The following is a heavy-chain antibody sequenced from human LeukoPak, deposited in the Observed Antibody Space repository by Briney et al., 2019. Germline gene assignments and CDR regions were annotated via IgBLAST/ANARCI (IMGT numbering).Heavy chain of an antibody. CDR3: ASCSTSCYSVDY. D-gene: IGHD2-2*01. CDR2: ISGSGGST. V-gene: IGHV3-23*01. J-gene: IGHJ4*02. Sequence: SGGSLRLSCAASGFTFSSYAMSWVRQAPGKGLEWVSAISGSGGSTYYADSVKGRFTISRDNSKNTLYLQMNSLRAEDTAVYYCASCSTSCYSVDYWGQGILVTVSS. CDR1: GFTFSSYA.